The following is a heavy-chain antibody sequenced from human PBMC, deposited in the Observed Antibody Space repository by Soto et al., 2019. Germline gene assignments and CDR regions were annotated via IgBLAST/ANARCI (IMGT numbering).Heavy chain of an antibody. V-gene: IGHV1-69*13. CDR1: GGTFSSYA. CDR2: IIPIFGTA. J-gene: IGHJ4*02. D-gene: IGHD2-2*01. Sequence: ASVKVSCKASGGTFSSYAISWVRQAPGQGLEWMGGIIPIFGTANYAQKFQGRVTITADESTSTAYMELSRLRSEDTALYYCAREAVEDIVVVPAALDYWGQGTLVTVSS. CDR3: AREAVEDIVVVPAALDY.